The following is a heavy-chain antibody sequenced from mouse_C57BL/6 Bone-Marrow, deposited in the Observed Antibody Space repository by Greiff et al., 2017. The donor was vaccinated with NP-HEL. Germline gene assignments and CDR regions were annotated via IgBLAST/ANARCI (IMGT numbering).Heavy chain of an antibody. Sequence: EVNVVESEGGLVQPGSSMKLSCTASGFTFSDYYMAWVRQVPEKGLEWVANINYDGSSTYYLDSLKSRFIISRDNAKNILYLQMSSLKSEDTATYYCAREGNWDVYAMDYWGQGTSVTVSS. J-gene: IGHJ4*01. D-gene: IGHD4-1*01. V-gene: IGHV5-16*01. CDR1: GFTFSDYY. CDR3: AREGNWDVYAMDY. CDR2: INYDGSST.